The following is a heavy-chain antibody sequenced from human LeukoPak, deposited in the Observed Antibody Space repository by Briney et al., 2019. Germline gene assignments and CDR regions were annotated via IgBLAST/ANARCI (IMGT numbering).Heavy chain of an antibody. CDR3: ARGRSYVVPAAMHHNWFDP. CDR2: INHSGST. D-gene: IGHD2-2*01. J-gene: IGHJ5*02. V-gene: IGHV4-34*01. Sequence: SETLSLTCAVYGGSFSGYYWSWIRQPPGKGLEWIGEINHSGSTNYNPSLKSRVTISVDTSKNQFSLKLSSVTAADTAVYYCARGRSYVVPAAMHHNWFDPWGQGTLVTVSS. CDR1: GGSFSGYY.